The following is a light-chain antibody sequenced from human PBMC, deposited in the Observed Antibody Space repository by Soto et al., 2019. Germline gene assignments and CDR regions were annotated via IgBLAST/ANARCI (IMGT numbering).Light chain of an antibody. Sequence: QSVLTQPASVSGSPGQSITISCTGASTDIGGYNSVSWYQQHPGKAPQLIIYDVSYRPSGISSRFSGSKSGNTASLTISGLQAEDEADYYCSSYTTSSTRVFGGGTKLTVL. CDR3: SSYTTSSTRV. CDR2: DVS. CDR1: STDIGGYNS. J-gene: IGLJ2*01. V-gene: IGLV2-14*03.